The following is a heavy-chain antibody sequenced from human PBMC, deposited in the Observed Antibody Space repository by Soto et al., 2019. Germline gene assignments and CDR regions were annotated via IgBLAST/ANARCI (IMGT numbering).Heavy chain of an antibody. D-gene: IGHD2-8*01. CDR1: GYTFTGCD. CDR3: ARGQRCTNGVCFDY. J-gene: IGHJ4*02. Sequence: XXARASSRASGYTFTGCDINGVRHAAGHGLEWMGWMNPNSGNTGYAQTFQGRVTMTRNTSISTAYMELSSLRPEDTAVYYCARGQRCTNGVCFDYWGQGTLVTVSS. CDR2: MNPNSGNT. V-gene: IGHV1-8*01.